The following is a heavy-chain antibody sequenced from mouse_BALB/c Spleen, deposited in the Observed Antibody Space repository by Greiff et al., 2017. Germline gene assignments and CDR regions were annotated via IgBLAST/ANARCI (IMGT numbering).Heavy chain of an antibody. CDR2: IDPFNGGT. Sequence: VHVKQSGPELMKPGASVKISCKASGYSFTSYYMHWVKQSHGKSLEWIGYIDPFNGGTSYNQKFKGKATLTVDKSSSTAYMHLSSLTSEDSAVYYCARIDGYSFFDYWGQGTTLTVAS. V-gene: IGHV1S135*01. CDR3: ARIDGYSFFDY. D-gene: IGHD2-3*01. J-gene: IGHJ2*01. CDR1: GYSFTSYY.